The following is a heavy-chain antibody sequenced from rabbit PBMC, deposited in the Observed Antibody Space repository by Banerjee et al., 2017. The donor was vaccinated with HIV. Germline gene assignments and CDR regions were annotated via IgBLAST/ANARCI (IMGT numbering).Heavy chain of an antibody. V-gene: IGHV1S45*01. CDR3: ARDLVGVIGWKFGW. CDR1: GFSFSDRDV. D-gene: IGHD1-1*01. J-gene: IGHJ4*01. CDR2: INAATGKP. Sequence: QEQLVESGGGLVQPEGSLTLTCKASGFSFSDRDVMCWVRQAPGKGLEWIACINAATGKPVYATWAKGRFTTSRTSSTTVTLRMTSLTAADRATYFCARDLVGVIGWKFGWWGPGTLVTVS.